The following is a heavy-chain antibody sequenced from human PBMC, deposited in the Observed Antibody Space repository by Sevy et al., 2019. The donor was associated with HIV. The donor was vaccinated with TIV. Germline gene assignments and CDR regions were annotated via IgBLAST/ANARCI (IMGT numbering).Heavy chain of an antibody. Sequence: GGSLRLSCAASGFSFRGYTMNWVRQAPGKGLQWVSSISSSSKYIYYADSVRGRFTISRDNARSLLYLQMNSLRAEDTALYYGARAGFGDDGIEENERSAFEYGGEGIMVTVSS. CDR1: GFSFRGYT. CDR3: ARAGFGDDGIEENERSAFEY. CDR2: ISSSSKYI. D-gene: IGHD1-1*01. V-gene: IGHV3-21*01. J-gene: IGHJ3*01.